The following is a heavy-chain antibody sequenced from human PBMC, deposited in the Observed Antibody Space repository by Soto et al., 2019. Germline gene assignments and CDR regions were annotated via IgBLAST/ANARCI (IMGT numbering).Heavy chain of an antibody. Sequence: QVQLVQSGAEVKKPGSSVKVSCKASGGTFSRYSITWVRQAPGHGLEWIGRIIPIFGIASYAQKFQGRVTITADESTSTADMELSSLRSDDTAVYYCAREDRDRETGLVPAAIDGMDVWGQGTMVTVS. CDR2: IIPIFGIA. D-gene: IGHD2-2*01. CDR3: AREDRDRETGLVPAAIDGMDV. V-gene: IGHV1-69*08. CDR1: GGTFSRYS. J-gene: IGHJ6*02.